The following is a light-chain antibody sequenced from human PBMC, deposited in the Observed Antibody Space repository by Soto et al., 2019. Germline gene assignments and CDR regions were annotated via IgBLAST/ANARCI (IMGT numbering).Light chain of an antibody. V-gene: IGLV1-40*01. CDR1: SSNIGAGYD. CDR2: GNT. J-gene: IGLJ2*01. CDR3: QSYDSSVSGSV. Sequence: QSVLTQPPSVSGAPGQRVTISCTGSSSNIGAGYDVHWYQQLPGTAPKFLIYGNTNRPSGVPDRFSGSKSGTSASLAITGLQAEDEADYYCQSYDSSVSGSVFGGGTKLTVL.